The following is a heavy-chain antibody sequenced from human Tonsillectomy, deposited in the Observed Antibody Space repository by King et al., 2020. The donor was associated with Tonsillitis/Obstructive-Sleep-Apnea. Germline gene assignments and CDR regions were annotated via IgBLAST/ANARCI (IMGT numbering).Heavy chain of an antibody. D-gene: IGHD5-12*01. V-gene: IGHV3-15*01. Sequence: VQLVESGGGLVKPGGSLTLSCAASGFTFSNAWMTWVRQAPGKGLEWVGRIKSKSDGGTTNYAAPVKGRFTVSRDDSKNTLYLQMNSLKSEDTAVYYCTTPIRYSGGFSYWGQGTLVTVSS. CDR3: TTPIRYSGGFSY. CDR1: GFTFSNAW. J-gene: IGHJ4*02. CDR2: IKSKSDGGTT.